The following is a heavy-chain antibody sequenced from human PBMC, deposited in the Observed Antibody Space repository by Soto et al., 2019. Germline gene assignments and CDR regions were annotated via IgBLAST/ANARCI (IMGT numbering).Heavy chain of an antibody. CDR1: GGSFSGYY. CDR2: INHSGST. V-gene: IGHV4-34*01. Sequence: QVQLQQWGAGLLKPSETLSLTCAVYGGSFSGYYWSWIRQPPGKGLEWIGEINHSGSTNYNPSLKSRVTISVDTSKNQFSLKLSSVTAADTAVYYCARVRMRRNQWLVHYYYGMDVWGQGTTVTVSS. D-gene: IGHD6-19*01. J-gene: IGHJ6*02. CDR3: ARVRMRRNQWLVHYYYGMDV.